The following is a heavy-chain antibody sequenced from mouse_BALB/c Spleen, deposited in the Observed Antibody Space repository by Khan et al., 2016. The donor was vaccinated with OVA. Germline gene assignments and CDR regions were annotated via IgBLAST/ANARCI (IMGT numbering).Heavy chain of an antibody. V-gene: IGHV5-6-4*01. D-gene: IGHD1-1*01. J-gene: IGHJ2*01. CDR1: GFSFSSYS. CDR2: ISSGGTST. Sequence: EVQLVESGGGLVRPGGSLKLSCAASGFSFSSYSMPWVRQTPEKRLEWVATISSGGTSTYYPDSVKGRFTISRDNAKNTLYLQMSSLRSEDTARYYCPRDGGYYGNSPYFDYWGQGTTLTVSS. CDR3: PRDGGYYGNSPYFDY.